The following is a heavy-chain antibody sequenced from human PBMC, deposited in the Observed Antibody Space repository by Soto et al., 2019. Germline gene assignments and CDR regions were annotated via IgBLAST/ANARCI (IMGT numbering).Heavy chain of an antibody. D-gene: IGHD6-13*01. CDR2: IYYSGST. CDR1: GGSISSGGYY. V-gene: IGHV4-31*03. Sequence: SETLSLTCTVSGGSISSGGYYWSWIRHHPGKGLEWIEYIYYSGSTYYNPSLKSRVTISVDTSKNQFSLKLSSVTAADTAVYYCARGSVGEQQLNWFDPWGQGTLVTVSS. J-gene: IGHJ5*02. CDR3: ARGSVGEQQLNWFDP.